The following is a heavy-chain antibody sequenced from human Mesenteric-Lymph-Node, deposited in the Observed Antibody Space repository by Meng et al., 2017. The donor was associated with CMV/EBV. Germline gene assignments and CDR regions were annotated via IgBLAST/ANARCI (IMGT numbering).Heavy chain of an antibody. CDR2: IIPIFGTP. Sequence: SVKVSCKTSGGTFRSYAISWVRQAPGQGLEWMGGIIPIFGTPNYAQKFQGRVTITTDDSTSTAYMELTSLRSEDTAIYYCARGYSGLPDRIYYGMDVWGQGTTVTVSS. J-gene: IGHJ6*02. CDR3: ARGYSGLPDRIYYGMDV. D-gene: IGHD2-15*01. CDR1: GGTFRSYA. V-gene: IGHV1-69*05.